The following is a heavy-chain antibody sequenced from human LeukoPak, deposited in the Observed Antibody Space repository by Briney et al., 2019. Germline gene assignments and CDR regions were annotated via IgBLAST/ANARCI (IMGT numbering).Heavy chain of an antibody. CDR1: GGSFSGYY. D-gene: IGHD3-22*01. J-gene: IGHJ4*02. V-gene: IGHV4-34*01. CDR2: INHSGST. Sequence: SETLSLTCAVYGGSFSGYYWSWIRQPPGKGLEWIGEINHSGSTNYNPSLKSRVTISVDTSKNQFSLKLSSVTAADTAVYYYASATYYYDSSGYSGYYFDYWGQGTLVTVSS. CDR3: ASATYYYDSSGYSGYYFDY.